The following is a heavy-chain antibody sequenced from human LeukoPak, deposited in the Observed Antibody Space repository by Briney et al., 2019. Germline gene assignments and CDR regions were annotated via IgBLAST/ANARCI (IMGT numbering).Heavy chain of an antibody. J-gene: IGHJ4*02. V-gene: IGHV3-9*03. CDR1: GFTFDDYA. D-gene: IGHD2-21*01. CDR2: ISWNSDST. Sequence: GRSLRLSCAASGFTFDDYAMHWVPQAPGKCLEWVSGISWNSDSTDYADSMKGRFTISRDNAKNALYLQMDSLRAEDMALYYCAKAGAFGDPSANFFDYWGQGTLVTVSS. CDR3: AKAGAFGDPSANFFDY.